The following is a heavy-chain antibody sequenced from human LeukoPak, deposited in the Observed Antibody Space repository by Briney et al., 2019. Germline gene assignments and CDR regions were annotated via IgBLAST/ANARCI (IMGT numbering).Heavy chain of an antibody. Sequence: ASVKVSCKASGYTFTGYYMHWVRQAPGQGLEWMGWINPNSGGTNYAQKFQGRVTMTRDTSISTAYMELSRLRSDDTAVYYCAREVASSGWYWFDPWGQEPWSPSPQ. J-gene: IGHJ5*02. V-gene: IGHV1-2*02. D-gene: IGHD6-19*01. CDR3: AREVASSGWYWFDP. CDR1: GYTFTGYY. CDR2: INPNSGGT.